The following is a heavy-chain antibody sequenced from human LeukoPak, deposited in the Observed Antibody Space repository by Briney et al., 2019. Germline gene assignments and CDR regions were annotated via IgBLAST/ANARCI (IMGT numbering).Heavy chain of an antibody. CDR2: IYTSGST. CDR1: GGSISSYY. J-gene: IGHJ5*02. D-gene: IGHD2-21*02. Sequence: SEPLSLTCTVSGGSISSYYWSWIRQPAGKGLEWIGRIYTSGSTNYNPSLKSRVTMSVDTSKNQFSLKLSSVTAADTAVYYCARDRHIVVVTARRGNWFDPWGQGTLVTVSS. V-gene: IGHV4-4*07. CDR3: ARDRHIVVVTARRGNWFDP.